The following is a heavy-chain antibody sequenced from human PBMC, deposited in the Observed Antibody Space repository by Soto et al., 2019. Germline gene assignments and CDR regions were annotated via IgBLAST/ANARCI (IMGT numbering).Heavy chain of an antibody. Sequence: SETLSLTCTVSGGSISSSSYYWGWIRQPPGKGLEWIGSIYYSGSTYYNPSLKSRVTISVDTSKNQFSLKLSSVTAADMAVYYCAKLDYGDYVPYWGQGTLVTVSS. CDR2: IYYSGST. V-gene: IGHV4-39*01. CDR3: AKLDYGDYVPY. D-gene: IGHD4-17*01. J-gene: IGHJ4*02. CDR1: GGSISSSSYY.